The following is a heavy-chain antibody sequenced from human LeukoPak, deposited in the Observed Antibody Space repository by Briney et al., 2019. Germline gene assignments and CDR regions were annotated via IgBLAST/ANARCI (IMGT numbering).Heavy chain of an antibody. J-gene: IGHJ6*02. D-gene: IGHD6-19*01. V-gene: IGHV3-7*01. Sequence: GGSLRLSCAASGFTFRSYWMSWVRQAPGKGLEWVANIKQVGSEKYYVDSVKGRFTISRDNAENSLYLQMNSLRAEDTAVYYCARDQQWLVPRYYYYGMDVWGQGTTVTVSS. CDR2: IKQVGSEK. CDR1: GFTFRSYW. CDR3: ARDQQWLVPRYYYYGMDV.